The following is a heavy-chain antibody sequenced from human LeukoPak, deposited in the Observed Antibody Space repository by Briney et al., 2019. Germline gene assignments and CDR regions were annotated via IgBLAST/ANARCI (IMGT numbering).Heavy chain of an antibody. CDR2: IYHSGST. J-gene: IGHJ4*02. V-gene: IGHV4-30-2*01. CDR3: ARETYYDFWSGYYPNDY. D-gene: IGHD3-3*01. Sequence: TSETLSLTCTVSGGSISSGGYYWSWIRQPPGKGLEWIGYIYHSGSTYYNPSLKSRVTISVDRSKNQFSLKLSSVTAADTAVYYCARETYYDFWSGYYPNDYWGQGTLVTVSS. CDR1: GGSISSGGYY.